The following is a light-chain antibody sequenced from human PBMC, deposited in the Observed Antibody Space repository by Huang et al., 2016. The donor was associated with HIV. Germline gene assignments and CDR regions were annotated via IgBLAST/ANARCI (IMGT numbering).Light chain of an antibody. CDR2: DAS. CDR3: QQRSNWPPWT. J-gene: IGKJ1*01. Sequence: EIVLTQSPATLSLSPGERATLSCRASQSVSSYLGWYQQKPCQAPRLLIYDASKRATVIPARFSGSWSGTDFTLTISSLEPEDFAVYYCQQRSNWPPWTFGQGTKVEIK. CDR1: QSVSSY. V-gene: IGKV3-11*01.